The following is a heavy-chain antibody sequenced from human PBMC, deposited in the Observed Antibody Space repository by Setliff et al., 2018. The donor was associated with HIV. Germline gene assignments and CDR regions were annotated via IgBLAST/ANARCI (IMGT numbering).Heavy chain of an antibody. CDR3: ARHSYDILTGVYYMDV. Sequence: PSETLSLTCTVSGVPISSGLYYWNWIRQPAGKGLEWIGRISSSGSTTYNPSLKSRVSVSIGPSKNQFSLNLSSVTAADTAVYYCARHSYDILTGVYYMDVWGKGTTVTVSS. CDR1: GVPISSGLYY. V-gene: IGHV4-61*02. J-gene: IGHJ6*03. CDR2: ISSSGST. D-gene: IGHD3-9*01.